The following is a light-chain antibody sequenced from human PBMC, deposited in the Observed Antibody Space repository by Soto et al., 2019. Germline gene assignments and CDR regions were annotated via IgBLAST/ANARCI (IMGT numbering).Light chain of an antibody. J-gene: IGKJ5*01. Sequence: DIQMAQSPSSLSASVGDRGTSTCQASQDISNYLNWYQQKTGKAPKLLIYDASNLETGVPSRFSGSGSGTDFTFTISSQQPEDWATDYGQQTNSFPITFGQGTRLEIK. V-gene: IGKV1-33*01. CDR2: DAS. CDR1: QDISNY. CDR3: QQTNSFPIT.